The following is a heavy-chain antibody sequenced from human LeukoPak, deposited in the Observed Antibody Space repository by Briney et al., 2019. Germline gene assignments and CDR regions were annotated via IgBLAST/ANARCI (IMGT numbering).Heavy chain of an antibody. CDR1: GFTFSSYG. J-gene: IGHJ4*02. CDR3: AKDAPTSSTYYDILTGYSSFDY. D-gene: IGHD3-9*01. Sequence: GGSLRLSCAASGFTFSSYGMHWVRQAPGKGLEWVAFIRYDGSNKYYADSVKGRFTISRDNSKNTLYLQMNSLRAEDTAVYYCAKDAPTSSTYYDILTGYSSFDYWGQGTLVTVSS. V-gene: IGHV3-30*02. CDR2: IRYDGSNK.